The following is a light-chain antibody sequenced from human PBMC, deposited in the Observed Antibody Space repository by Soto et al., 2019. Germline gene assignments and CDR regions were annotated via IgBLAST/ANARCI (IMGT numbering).Light chain of an antibody. CDR3: QQRSKAGA. CDR1: QSVSSY. V-gene: IGKV3-11*01. J-gene: IGKJ5*01. Sequence: EIVLTQSPATLSLSPGERATLSCRASQSVSSYLAWYQQKPGQAPRLLIYDASNRATGIPARFSGSGSGTDFTLTISSLEPEDFAFYYCQQRSKAGAFGQGTRLEIK. CDR2: DAS.